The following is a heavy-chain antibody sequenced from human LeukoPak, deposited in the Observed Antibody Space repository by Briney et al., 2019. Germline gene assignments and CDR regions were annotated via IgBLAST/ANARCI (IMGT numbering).Heavy chain of an antibody. CDR1: GFTFSSYS. CDR3: ARDQRTAVLLWLGELPS. D-gene: IGHD3-10*01. J-gene: IGHJ5*02. V-gene: IGHV3-48*04. Sequence: GGSLRLSCAASGFTFSSYSMNWVRQAPGKGLEWVSYISSSSSTIYYADSVKGRFTISRDNAKNSLYLQMNSLRAEDTAVYYCARDQRTAVLLWLGELPSWGQGTLVTVSS. CDR2: ISSSSSTI.